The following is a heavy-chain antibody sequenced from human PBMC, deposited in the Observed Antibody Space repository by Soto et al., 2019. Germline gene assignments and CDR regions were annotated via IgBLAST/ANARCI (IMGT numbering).Heavy chain of an antibody. Sequence: EVQLLESGGGLVQPGGSLRLSCAASGFIFSSYAMSWVRQAPGKGLEWVSVISGSADSTYYGDSVKGRFTISRDNSKNTLYLQVNSLRAEDTAVYYCATSKTYGDYWPPDFLGQGTLVTVSS. CDR3: ATSKTYGDYWPPDF. J-gene: IGHJ4*02. D-gene: IGHD4-17*01. V-gene: IGHV3-23*01. CDR1: GFIFSSYA. CDR2: ISGSADST.